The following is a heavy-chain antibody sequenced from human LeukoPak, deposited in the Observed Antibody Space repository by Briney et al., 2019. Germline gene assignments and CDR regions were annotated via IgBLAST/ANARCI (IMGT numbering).Heavy chain of an antibody. CDR2: ISGDGGST. J-gene: IGHJ4*02. D-gene: IGHD3-10*01. Sequence: PGGSLRLSCAASGFTFDDYAMHWVRQAPGKGLEWVSLISGDGGSTYYADSVKGRFTISRDSSKNSLYLQMNSLRTEDTALYYCAKDLTSGTMVRGVISGPDYWGQGTLVTVSS. CDR3: AKDLTSGTMVRGVISGPDY. V-gene: IGHV3-43*02. CDR1: GFTFDDYA.